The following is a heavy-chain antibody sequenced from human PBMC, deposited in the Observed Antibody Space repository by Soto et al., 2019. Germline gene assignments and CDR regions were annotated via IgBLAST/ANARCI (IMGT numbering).Heavy chain of an antibody. D-gene: IGHD2-21*02. V-gene: IGHV4-4*02. Sequence: QVQLQESGPGLVKPSGTLSLTCAVSGGSITNSNWWRWVRQPPGKGLEWIGEIYHSGRTNYNQSLKSRVTIAVDKSKNQFSLKLSSVTAADTAVYYCARVCGDDCYGGFDYWGQGTLVTVSS. CDR3: ARVCGDDCYGGFDY. J-gene: IGHJ4*02. CDR2: IYHSGRT. CDR1: GGSITNSNW.